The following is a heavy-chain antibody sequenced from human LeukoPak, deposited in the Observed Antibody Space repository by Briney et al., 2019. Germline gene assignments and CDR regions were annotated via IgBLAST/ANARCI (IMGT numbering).Heavy chain of an antibody. Sequence: GGSLTLSCAASGFTFSSYSMSWVRQAPGKGLEWVSVIYSGGSTYYADSVKGRFTISRDNSKNTLYLQMNSLRAEDTAVYYCARDHGAVAGHGNYYYYGMDVWGQGTTVTVSS. J-gene: IGHJ6*02. CDR3: ARDHGAVAGHGNYYYYGMDV. V-gene: IGHV3-53*01. D-gene: IGHD6-19*01. CDR2: IYSGGST. CDR1: GFTFSSYS.